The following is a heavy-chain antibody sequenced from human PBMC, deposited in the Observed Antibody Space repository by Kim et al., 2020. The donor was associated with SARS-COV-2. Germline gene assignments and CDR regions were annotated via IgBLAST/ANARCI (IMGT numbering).Heavy chain of an antibody. Sequence: SETLSLTCTVSGGSISSSSYYWGWIRQPPGKGLEWIGSIYYSGSTYYNPSLKSRVTISVDTSKNQFSLKLSSVTAADTAVYYCARHEASWRYCSSTSCPDPLYNWFDPWGQGTLVTVSS. D-gene: IGHD2-2*01. CDR3: ARHEASWRYCSSTSCPDPLYNWFDP. J-gene: IGHJ5*02. CDR2: IYYSGST. CDR1: GGSISSSSYY. V-gene: IGHV4-39*01.